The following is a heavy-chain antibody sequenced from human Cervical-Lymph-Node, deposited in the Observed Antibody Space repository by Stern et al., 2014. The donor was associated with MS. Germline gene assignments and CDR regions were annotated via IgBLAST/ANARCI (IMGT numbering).Heavy chain of an antibody. J-gene: IGHJ4*02. D-gene: IGHD3-10*01. Sequence: VQLVESGAEVKKPGSSVNVSCQTSGDTFSHYAISWLRQAPGQGLEWMGGIIPMYGTANFAQNFQGRVAVTADISTSTVYMELSSLRSEDTAVYYCARDGRGSYYFEYWGQGTLVTVSS. V-gene: IGHV1-69*06. CDR2: IIPMYGTA. CDR1: GDTFSHYA. CDR3: ARDGRGSYYFEY.